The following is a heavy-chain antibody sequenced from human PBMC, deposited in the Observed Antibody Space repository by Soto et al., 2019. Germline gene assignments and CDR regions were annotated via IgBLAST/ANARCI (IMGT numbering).Heavy chain of an antibody. Sequence: QVQLVQSGAEVKKPGSSVTVSCKTSGGTFSKDAINWMRQAPGQGLEWMGLLIPVFGSPIYAQKFQGRIRITADESTSTAFMDLSSLRSEDTAVYYCTRVLGYTFAPGKALYYAMDVWGQGTTVSVSS. CDR2: LIPVFGSP. D-gene: IGHD5-18*01. CDR1: GGTFSKDA. V-gene: IGHV1-69*01. J-gene: IGHJ6*02. CDR3: TRVLGYTFAPGKALYYAMDV.